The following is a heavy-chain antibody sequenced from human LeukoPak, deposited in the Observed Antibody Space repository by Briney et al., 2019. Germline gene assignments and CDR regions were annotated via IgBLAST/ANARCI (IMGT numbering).Heavy chain of an antibody. J-gene: IGHJ4*02. V-gene: IGHV3-53*01. CDR3: ASILYG. D-gene: IGHD2-2*02. CDR2: FSSGGRT. CDR1: GFTVSTYS. Sequence: PGGSLRLSCAASGFTVSTYSMSWVRQAPGKGLEWVATFSSGGRTSYADSVKGRFTISRDTSQNTVFLQMNSLRDEDTALYYCASILYGWGQGTLLTVSS.